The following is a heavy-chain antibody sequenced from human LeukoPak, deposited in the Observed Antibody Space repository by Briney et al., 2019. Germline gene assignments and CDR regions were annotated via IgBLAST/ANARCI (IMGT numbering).Heavy chain of an antibody. CDR1: GGTFSSHT. J-gene: IGHJ4*02. V-gene: IGHV1-69*13. D-gene: IGHD6-19*01. CDR3: ARDLERAIAVAGTAGDY. CDR2: IIPIFGTA. Sequence: SVKVSCKASGGTFSSHTINWVRQAPGQGLEWMGGIIPIFGTANYAQKFQSRVTITAVESTSTAYMEVSSLRSEGTAVYYCARDLERAIAVAGTAGDYWGQGTLVTVSS.